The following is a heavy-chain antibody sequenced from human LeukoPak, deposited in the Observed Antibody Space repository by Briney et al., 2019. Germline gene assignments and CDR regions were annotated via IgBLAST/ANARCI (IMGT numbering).Heavy chain of an antibody. D-gene: IGHD6-6*01. J-gene: IGHJ6*03. CDR1: GGSFSGYY. Sequence: SETLSLTCAVYGGSFSGYYWGWIRQPPGKGLEWIGEINHSGSTNYNPSLKSRVTISVDTSKNQFSLKLSSVTAADTAVYYCARVARRYSSSSPPGFYYYYYYYMDVWGKGTTVTVSS. V-gene: IGHV4-34*01. CDR3: ARVARRYSSSSPPGFYYYYYYYMDV. CDR2: INHSGST.